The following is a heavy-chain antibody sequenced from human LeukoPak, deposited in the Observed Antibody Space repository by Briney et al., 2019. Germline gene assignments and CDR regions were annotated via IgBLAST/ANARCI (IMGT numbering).Heavy chain of an antibody. J-gene: IGHJ4*02. D-gene: IGHD6-19*01. CDR3: AKSPGIAVAGTWGLTWSYYFDY. V-gene: IGHV3-23*01. Sequence: PGGSLRLSCAASGFTFDDYGMSWVRQAPGKGLEWVSAISGSGGSTYYADSVKGRFTISRDNSKNTLYLQMNSLRAEDTAVYYCAKSPGIAVAGTWGLTWSYYFDYWGQGTLVTVSS. CDR2: ISGSGGST. CDR1: GFTFDDYG.